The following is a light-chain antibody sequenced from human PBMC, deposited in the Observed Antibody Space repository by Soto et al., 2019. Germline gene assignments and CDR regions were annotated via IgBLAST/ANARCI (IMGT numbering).Light chain of an antibody. J-gene: IGLJ1*01. CDR1: SSNIGAEYD. Sequence: QSCVTPPPSVSGAPGQRSNISCTVRSSNIGAEYDVHWYQQLPGTAPKRLIYGDNNRPSGVLDRFSGSKSGTSASLAITGLQPEDEADYYCQSYDSSLTTSVFGTGTKVTVL. CDR3: QSYDSSLTTSV. V-gene: IGLV1-40*02. CDR2: GDN.